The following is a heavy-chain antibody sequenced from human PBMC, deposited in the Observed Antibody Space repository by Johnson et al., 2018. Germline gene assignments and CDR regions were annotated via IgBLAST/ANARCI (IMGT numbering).Heavy chain of an antibody. J-gene: IGHJ3*02. Sequence: VQLVQSGGDLVQPGGSXRLSCAVSGFTFSSYWMRWVRQAPGKGLEWVAYIKPDGSAKFYVDSVKGRFTIFRDNAKNSLYLQMDSLRAEETAGYYCARDPYFGGAFDIWGQGTMVTVSS. V-gene: IGHV3-7*01. CDR1: GFTFSSYW. CDR3: ARDPYFGGAFDI. CDR2: IKPDGSAK. D-gene: IGHD3-10*01.